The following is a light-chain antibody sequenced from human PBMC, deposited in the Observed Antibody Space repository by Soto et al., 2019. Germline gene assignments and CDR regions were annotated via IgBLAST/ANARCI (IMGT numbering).Light chain of an antibody. Sequence: EIVLTKSPVTLSLSPGARATLSCRASQSVSSYLAWYQQKPGQAPRLLIYDASNRATGIPARFSGSGSGTDFTLTISSLEPEDFAVYYCQQRSNWPITFGQGTRLEI. CDR1: QSVSSY. V-gene: IGKV3-11*01. CDR2: DAS. CDR3: QQRSNWPIT. J-gene: IGKJ5*01.